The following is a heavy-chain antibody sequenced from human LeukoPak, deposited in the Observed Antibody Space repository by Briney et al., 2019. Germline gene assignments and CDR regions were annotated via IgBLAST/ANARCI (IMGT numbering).Heavy chain of an antibody. D-gene: IGHD3-10*01. V-gene: IGHV4-59*01. CDR1: GGSISSYY. CDR3: ASLYYYGSGSSHYYYMDV. J-gene: IGHJ6*03. Sequence: PSETLSLTCAVSGGSISSYYWSWIRQPPGKGLEWIGYIYYSGSTNYNPSLKSRVTISVDTSKNQFSLKLSSVTAADTAVYYCASLYYYGSGSSHYYYMDVWGKGTTVTVSS. CDR2: IYYSGST.